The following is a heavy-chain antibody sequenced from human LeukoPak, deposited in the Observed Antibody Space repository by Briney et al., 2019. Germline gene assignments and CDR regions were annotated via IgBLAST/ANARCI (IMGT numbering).Heavy chain of an antibody. J-gene: IGHJ4*02. CDR3: ARGGTTDYFDY. CDR1: VGSISSGGYY. D-gene: IGHD1-7*01. V-gene: IGHV4-31*03. Sequence: PSQTLSLTCTVSVGSISSGGYYWSWIRQHPGKCLEWIGYIYYSGSTYYNPSLKSRVTISVDTSKNQFSLKLSSVTGADTAVYYCARGGTTDYFDYWGQGTLVTVSS. CDR2: IYYSGST.